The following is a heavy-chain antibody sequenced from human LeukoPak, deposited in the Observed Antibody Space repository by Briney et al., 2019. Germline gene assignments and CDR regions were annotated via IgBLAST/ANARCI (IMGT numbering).Heavy chain of an antibody. D-gene: IGHD5-12*01. J-gene: IGHJ4*02. CDR1: GFPFSDYY. Sequence: GGSLRLSCAASGFPFSDYYMSWIRQAPGKGLEWVSHISGSANTIYNADPVKGRFTISRDNAKNSLFLQMNSLGAEDAAVYYCARGRDQVWLPTFDYWGQGTLVTVSS. CDR3: ARGRDQVWLPTFDY. CDR2: ISGSANTI. V-gene: IGHV3-11*01.